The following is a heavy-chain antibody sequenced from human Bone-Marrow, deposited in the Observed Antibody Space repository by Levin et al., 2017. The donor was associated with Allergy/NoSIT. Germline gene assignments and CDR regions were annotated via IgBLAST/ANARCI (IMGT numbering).Heavy chain of an antibody. J-gene: IGHJ4*02. CDR1: GFTFSNYA. CDR2: ISGSGGRT. Sequence: AGGSLRLSCVASGFTFSNYAMTWVRQAPGKGLEWVSSISGSGGRTYYADSVKGRLTMSRDNSKNTLYLQVNSLRVDDTAMYDGAKDHLGQVCGGNADGWGCWGQGTLVTVSS. D-gene: IGHD4-23*01. V-gene: IGHV3-23*01. CDR3: AKDHLGQVCGGNADGWGC.